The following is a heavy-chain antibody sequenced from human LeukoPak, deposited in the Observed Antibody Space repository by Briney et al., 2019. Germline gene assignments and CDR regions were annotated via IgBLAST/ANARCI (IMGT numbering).Heavy chain of an antibody. CDR1: GSSISSYY. CDR3: ARRLSYYYDSSGYPIGAFDI. CDR2: IYYSGST. J-gene: IGHJ3*02. D-gene: IGHD3-22*01. V-gene: IGHV4-59*08. Sequence: SETLSLTCTVSGSSISSYYWSWIRQPPGKGLEWIGYIYYSGSTNYNPSLKSRVTISVDTSKNQFSLKLSSVTAADTAVYYCARRLSYYYDSSGYPIGAFDIWGQGTMVTVSS.